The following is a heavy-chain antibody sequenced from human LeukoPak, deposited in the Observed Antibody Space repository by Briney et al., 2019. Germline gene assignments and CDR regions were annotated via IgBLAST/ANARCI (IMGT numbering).Heavy chain of an antibody. J-gene: IGHJ3*02. Sequence: GSSVKVSCKASGGTFSSYAISWVRQDPGQGLEWMGGIIPIFGTANYAQKFQGRVTITADKSTSTAYMELSSLRSEDTAVYYCARQTTMVRGVFDAFDIWGQGTMVTVSS. V-gene: IGHV1-69*06. CDR2: IIPIFGTA. CDR1: GGTFSSYA. CDR3: ARQTTMVRGVFDAFDI. D-gene: IGHD3-10*01.